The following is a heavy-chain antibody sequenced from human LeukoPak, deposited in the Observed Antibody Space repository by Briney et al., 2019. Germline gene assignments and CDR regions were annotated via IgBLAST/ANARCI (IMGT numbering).Heavy chain of an antibody. Sequence: TSETLSLTCTVSGGSISSYYWSWIRQPPGKGLEWIGYIYYSGSTNYNPSLKSRVTISVDTSKNHFSLKLSSVTAADTAVYYCARGSTYSVTSYYFDFWGQGTLVTVSS. CDR3: ARGSTYSVTSYYFDF. CDR1: GGSISSYY. V-gene: IGHV4-59*12. CDR2: IYYSGST. J-gene: IGHJ4*02. D-gene: IGHD4-11*01.